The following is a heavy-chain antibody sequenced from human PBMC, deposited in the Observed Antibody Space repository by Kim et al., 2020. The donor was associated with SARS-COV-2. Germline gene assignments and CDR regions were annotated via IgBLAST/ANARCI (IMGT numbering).Heavy chain of an antibody. CDR3: AREVIAAAGSYYYYGMDV. CDR1: GGTFSSYA. D-gene: IGHD6-13*01. Sequence: SVKVSCKASGGTFSSYAISWVRQAPGQGLEWMGGIIPIFGTANYAQKFQGRVTITADESTSTAYMELSSLRSEDTAVYYCAREVIAAAGSYYYYGMDVWGQGTTVTVSS. V-gene: IGHV1-69*13. J-gene: IGHJ6*02. CDR2: IIPIFGTA.